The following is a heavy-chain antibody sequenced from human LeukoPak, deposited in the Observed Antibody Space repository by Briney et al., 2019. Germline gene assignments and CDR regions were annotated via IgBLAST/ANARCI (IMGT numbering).Heavy chain of an antibody. CDR2: IYYSGST. Sequence: SETLSLTCTVSGGSISSYYWSWIRQPPGKGLEWIGYIYYSGSTNYNPSLKSRVTISVDTSKNQFSLRLSSVTAADTAVYYCARDGRGYSYGPGSGYDFDAFDIWGQGTMVTVSS. J-gene: IGHJ3*02. D-gene: IGHD5-18*01. CDR1: GGSISSYY. V-gene: IGHV4-59*01. CDR3: ARDGRGYSYGPGSGYDFDAFDI.